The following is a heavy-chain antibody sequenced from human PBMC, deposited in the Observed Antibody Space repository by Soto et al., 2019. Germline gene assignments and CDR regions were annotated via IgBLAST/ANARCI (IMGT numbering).Heavy chain of an antibody. V-gene: IGHV4-31*03. CDR2: NYYSGIT. Sequence: QVQLQESGPGLVKPSQTLSLTCTVSGGSISSGGYYWTWIRQHPGKGLEWIGYNYYSGITHYNPSLKSRVTISLDTSKNQFSLTLSSVTAADTAVYYCARGSSIAGLYYGMDVWGQGTTVTVSS. CDR3: ARGSSIAGLYYGMDV. J-gene: IGHJ6*02. D-gene: IGHD6-6*01. CDR1: GGSISSGGYY.